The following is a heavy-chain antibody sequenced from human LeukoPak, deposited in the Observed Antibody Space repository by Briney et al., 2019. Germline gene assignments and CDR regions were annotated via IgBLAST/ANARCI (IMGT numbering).Heavy chain of an antibody. Sequence: SQTLSLTCAISGDSVSSNSAAWNWIRQSPSRGLEWLGRTYYRSKWYNDYAVSVKSRITINPDASKNQFSLQLKSVTPEDTAVYYCARGRDGWYSQIDAFDIWGQGTMVTVSS. CDR1: GDSVSSNSAA. D-gene: IGHD6-19*01. CDR2: TYYRSKWYN. CDR3: ARGRDGWYSQIDAFDI. V-gene: IGHV6-1*01. J-gene: IGHJ3*02.